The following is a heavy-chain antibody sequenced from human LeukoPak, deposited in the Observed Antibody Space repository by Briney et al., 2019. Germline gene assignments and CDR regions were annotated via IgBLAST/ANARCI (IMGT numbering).Heavy chain of an antibody. D-gene: IGHD4-23*01. Sequence: GGSLRLSCAASGFTFSSYSMNWVRQAPGKGLEWVSYISSSTNTIYFADSVKGRFTISRDNAKNSLFLQMNSLRDEDTAVYYCARVGYGANDDAFDIWGQGTMVTVSS. V-gene: IGHV3-48*02. J-gene: IGHJ3*02. CDR3: ARVGYGANDDAFDI. CDR1: GFTFSSYS. CDR2: ISSSTNTI.